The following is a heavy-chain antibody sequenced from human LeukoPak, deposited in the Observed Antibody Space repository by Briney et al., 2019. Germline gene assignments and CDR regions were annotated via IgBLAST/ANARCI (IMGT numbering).Heavy chain of an antibody. CDR3: ALADPSRYDQRYYYYYMDV. CDR1: GGSISSGSYY. CDR2: IYYSGST. J-gene: IGHJ6*03. Sequence: KPSETLSLTCTVSGGSISSGSYYWSWIRQPPGKGLGWIGYIYYSGSTNYNPSLKSRVTISVDTSKNQFSLKLSSVTAADTAVYYCALADPSRYDQRYYYYYMDVWGKGTTVTISS. D-gene: IGHD5-12*01. V-gene: IGHV4-61*01.